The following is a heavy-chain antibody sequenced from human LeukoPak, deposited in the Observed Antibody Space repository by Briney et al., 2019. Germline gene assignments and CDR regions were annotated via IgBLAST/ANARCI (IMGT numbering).Heavy chain of an antibody. CDR1: GYTLTELS. D-gene: IGHD3-3*01. V-gene: IGHV1-24*01. CDR2: FDPEDGET. CDR3: ATLITTYYDFWSGYYRFGIDY. J-gene: IGHJ4*02. Sequence: ASVRVSCKVSGYTLTELSMHWVRQAPGKGLEWMGGFDPEDGETIYAQKFQGRVTMTEDTSTDPAYMELSSLRSEDTAVYYCATLITTYYDFWSGYYRFGIDYWGQGTLVTVSS.